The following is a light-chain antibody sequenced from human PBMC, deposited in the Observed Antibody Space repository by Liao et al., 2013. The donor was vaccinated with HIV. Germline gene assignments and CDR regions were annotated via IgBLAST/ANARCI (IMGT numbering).Light chain of an antibody. CDR2: KDS. CDR3: LSADSSGTYVV. Sequence: SYELTQPPSVSVSPGQTARITCSGDALPKQYAYWYQQKPGQAPVLVIYKDSERPSGIPERFSGSTSGTIVTLTISGVQAEDEADYYCLSADSSGTYVVFGGGTKLAV. CDR1: ALPKQY. V-gene: IGLV3-25*03. J-gene: IGLJ2*01.